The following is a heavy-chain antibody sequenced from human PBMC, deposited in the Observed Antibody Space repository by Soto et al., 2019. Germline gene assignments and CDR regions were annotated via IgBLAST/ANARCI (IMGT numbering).Heavy chain of an antibody. CDR3: TTSVDRDSGSPYTPSYYYYGMDV. CDR1: GFTFSNAW. J-gene: IGHJ6*02. CDR2: IKSKTDGGTT. Sequence: EVQLVESGGGLVKPGGSLRLSCAASGFTFSNAWMSWVRQAPGKGLEWVGRIKSKTDGGTTDYAAPVKGRFTISRDDSKNTLYLQMNSLKTEDTAVYYCTTSVDRDSGSPYTPSYYYYGMDVWGQGTTVTVSS. V-gene: IGHV3-15*01. D-gene: IGHD1-26*01.